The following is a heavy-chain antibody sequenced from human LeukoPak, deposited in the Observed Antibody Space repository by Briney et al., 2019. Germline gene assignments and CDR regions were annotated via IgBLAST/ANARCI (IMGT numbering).Heavy chain of an antibody. V-gene: IGHV4-31*03. CDR3: ARDLNRGDCSSTSCYGMDV. D-gene: IGHD2-2*01. Sequence: SETLSLTCTVSGGSISSAGYYWSWIRQHPGKGLEWLGYIYYSGSTYYNPSVKSRVTISVDTSKNQFSLKLSSVTAADTAVYYCARDLNRGDCSSTSCYGMDVWGKGTTVTVSS. CDR1: GGSISSAGYY. CDR2: IYYSGST. J-gene: IGHJ6*04.